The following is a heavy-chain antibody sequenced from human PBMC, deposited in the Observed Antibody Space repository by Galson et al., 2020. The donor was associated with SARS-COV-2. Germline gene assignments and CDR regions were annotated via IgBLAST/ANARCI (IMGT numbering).Heavy chain of an antibody. J-gene: IGHJ3*01. CDR1: GFTVSSNY. Sequence: GASLKISCAASGFTVSSNYMSWVRQAPGKGLEWVAVISTDGNNKYASDSVEGRFTISRDNSNNTLYLQMNSLRPEDTAVYFCARAGYSSTWTQGDAFDVWGQGTLVTVSS. D-gene: IGHD6-13*01. CDR3: ARAGYSSTWTQGDAFDV. CDR2: ISTDGNNK. V-gene: IGHV3-30*03.